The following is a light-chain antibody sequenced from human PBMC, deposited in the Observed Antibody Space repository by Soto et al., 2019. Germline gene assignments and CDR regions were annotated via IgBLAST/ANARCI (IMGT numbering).Light chain of an antibody. V-gene: IGKV1-5*03. CDR3: QQYNDLST. Sequence: DIQMTQSPSTLSASVGDTVTITCRASQTIGTGLAWYQQKPAKAPKLLIYKASTLESGVPSRFSGSGSGTEFTLTISSLQADDFAPYYCQQYNDLSTFGGGTKVEIK. CDR2: KAS. CDR1: QTIGTG. J-gene: IGKJ4*01.